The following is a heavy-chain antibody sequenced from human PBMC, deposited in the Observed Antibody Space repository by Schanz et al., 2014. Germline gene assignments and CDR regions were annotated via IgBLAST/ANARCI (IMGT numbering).Heavy chain of an antibody. Sequence: EVQLVESGGGLIQPGGSLRLSCAASGFGFSSYSMNWVRQAPGKGLEWVSSFNDGGVNKYYADSVKGRFTISSDNSKSTLYLQMSSLRAEDTAVYYCAKNQYDDVDLSSFYFDFWGQGTLVTVSS. D-gene: IGHD3-10*02. J-gene: IGHJ4*02. V-gene: IGHV3-23*04. CDR1: GFGFSSYS. CDR2: FNDGGVNK. CDR3: AKNQYDDVDLSSFYFDF.